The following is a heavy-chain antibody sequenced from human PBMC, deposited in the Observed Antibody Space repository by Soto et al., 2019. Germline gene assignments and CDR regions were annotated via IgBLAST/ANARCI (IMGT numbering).Heavy chain of an antibody. D-gene: IGHD1-26*01. CDR2: ISGGRGST. CDR1: GFTFSSYA. J-gene: IGHJ4*02. V-gene: IGHV3-23*01. CDR3: AKKGAVGATYFFDY. Sequence: EVQLLESGGGLLQPGGSLRLSCAASGFTFSSYAMSWVRQAPGKGLEWVSAISGGRGSTHYADSVKGRFTISRDTSKNTLYVQMNSLRAADTAVYYCAKKGAVGATYFFDYWGQGALVTVSS.